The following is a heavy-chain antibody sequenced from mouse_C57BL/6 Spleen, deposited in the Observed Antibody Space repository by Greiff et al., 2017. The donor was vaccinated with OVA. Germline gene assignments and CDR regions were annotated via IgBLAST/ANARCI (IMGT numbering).Heavy chain of an antibody. J-gene: IGHJ2*01. CDR3: ARDEGYFDY. Sequence: DVKLVESEGGLVQPGSSMKLSCTASGFTFSDYYMAWVSQVPEKGLEWVANINYDGSSTYYLDSLKSRFIISRDNAKNILYLQMSSLKSEDTATYYCARDEGYFDYWGQGTTLTVSS. CDR2: INYDGSST. CDR1: GFTFSDYY. V-gene: IGHV5-16*01.